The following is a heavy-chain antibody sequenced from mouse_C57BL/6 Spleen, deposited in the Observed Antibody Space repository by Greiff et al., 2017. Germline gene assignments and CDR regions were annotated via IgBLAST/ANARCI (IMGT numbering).Heavy chain of an antibody. V-gene: IGHV1-80*01. CDR2: IYPGDGDT. D-gene: IGHD1-2*01. CDR3: ARSTLLYYFDY. Sequence: QVQLKQSGAELVKPGDSVKISCKASGYAFSSYWLNWVKQRPGKGLERIGQIYPGDGDTNYNGKFKGKATLTADKSSSTAYMQLSSLTSEDSAVYFCARSTLLYYFDYWGQGTTLTVSS. CDR1: GYAFSSYW. J-gene: IGHJ2*01.